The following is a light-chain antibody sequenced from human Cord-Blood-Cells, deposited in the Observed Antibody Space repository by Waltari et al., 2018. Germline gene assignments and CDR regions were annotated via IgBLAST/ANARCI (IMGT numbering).Light chain of an antibody. CDR1: SSDVGSYTL. Sequence: QSALTQPASVSGSPGQSTTISCTGTSSDVGSYTLVSWYQQHPGKAPKRMIYEGSKRPSGVSNRFSGSKSGNTASLTISGLQAEDEADYYCCSYAGSSTVVFGGGTKLTVL. CDR3: CSYAGSSTVV. CDR2: EGS. V-gene: IGLV2-23*01. J-gene: IGLJ2*01.